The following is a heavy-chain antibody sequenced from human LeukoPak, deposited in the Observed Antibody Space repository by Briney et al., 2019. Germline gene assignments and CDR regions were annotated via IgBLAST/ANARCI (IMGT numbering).Heavy chain of an antibody. V-gene: IGHV1-8*01. Sequence: ASVKVSCKASGYTFTSYDINWVRQATGQGLEWMGWMNPNSGNTGYAQKFQGRVTITRNTSISTAYMELSSLRSEDTAVYYCARVRQQLVEFDYWGQGTLVTVSS. CDR2: MNPNSGNT. D-gene: IGHD6-13*01. J-gene: IGHJ4*02. CDR3: ARVRQQLVEFDY. CDR1: GYTFTSYD.